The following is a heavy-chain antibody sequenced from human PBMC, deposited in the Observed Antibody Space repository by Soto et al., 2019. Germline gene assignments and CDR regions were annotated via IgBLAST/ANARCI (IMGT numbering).Heavy chain of an antibody. CDR1: GFTFSSYA. Sequence: GGSLRLSCAASGFTFSSYAMSWVRQAPGKGLEWVSAISGSGGSNYYADSVKGRFTISRDNSKNTLYLQMNSLRAEDTVLYYCAKPINTGEFDYWGQGTLVTVSS. V-gene: IGHV3-23*01. J-gene: IGHJ4*02. CDR3: AKPINTGEFDY. CDR2: ISGSGGSN. D-gene: IGHD2-8*02.